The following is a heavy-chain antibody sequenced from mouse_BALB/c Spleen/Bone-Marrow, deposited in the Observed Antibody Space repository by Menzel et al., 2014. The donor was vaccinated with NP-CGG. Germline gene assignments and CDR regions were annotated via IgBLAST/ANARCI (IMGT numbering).Heavy chain of an antibody. V-gene: IGHV5-6-4*01. CDR2: ISSGGSYT. CDR1: GSTFSSYT. CDR3: TRDPFYYGSSYAMDY. Sequence: EVQLVESGGGLVKPGGSLKLSCAASGSTFSSYTMSWVRQTPEKGLEWVATISSGGSYTYYPDSVKGRFTISRDNAKNTLYLQMSSLKSEDTAMYYCTRDPFYYGSSYAMDYWGQGTSVTVSS. D-gene: IGHD1-1*01. J-gene: IGHJ4*01.